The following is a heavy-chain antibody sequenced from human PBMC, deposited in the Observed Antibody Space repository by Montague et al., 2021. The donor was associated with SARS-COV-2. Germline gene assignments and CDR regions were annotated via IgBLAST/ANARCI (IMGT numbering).Heavy chain of an antibody. CDR3: ARGRVDTTMILVVFTGAAHYFDS. Sequence: SETLSLTCTVSGVVLLRHCSTWHTSQLRTLAYRLCRLLLGRKINYNPSLKSRITISVDTSKNQFSLRLSSVTAADTAVYYCARGRVDTTMILVVFTGAAHYFDSWGQGTLVSVSS. J-gene: IGHJ4*02. D-gene: IGHD3-22*01. V-gene: IGHV4-34*01. CDR1: GVVLLRHC. CDR2: LLLGRKI.